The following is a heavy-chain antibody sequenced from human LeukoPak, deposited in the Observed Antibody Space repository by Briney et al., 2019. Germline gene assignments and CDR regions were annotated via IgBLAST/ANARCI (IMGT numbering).Heavy chain of an antibody. J-gene: IGHJ3*02. Sequence: GGSLRLSCAASGFTFSSYWMSWVRQAPEKGLEWVANIKQDGSEKYYVDSVKGRFTISRDNAKNSLYLQMNSLRAEDTAVYYCARGSGSYYFDAFDIWGQGTMVTVSS. CDR1: GFTFSSYW. V-gene: IGHV3-7*04. CDR3: ARGSGSYYFDAFDI. CDR2: IKQDGSEK. D-gene: IGHD1-26*01.